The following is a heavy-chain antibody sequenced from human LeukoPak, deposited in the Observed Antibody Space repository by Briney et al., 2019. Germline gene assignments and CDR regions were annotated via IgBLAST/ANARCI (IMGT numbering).Heavy chain of an antibody. CDR2: ISYDGSAD. D-gene: IGHD6-19*01. J-gene: IGHJ4*02. Sequence: SGGSLRLSCAASGFSFGSFGMHWVRQAPGKGLEWLALISYDGSADYYADSVKGRFTISRDNSKNTLSLQMNSLRAEDTALYYCVKERRGWYHENWDQGTLVTVSS. V-gene: IGHV3-30*18. CDR3: VKERRGWYHEN. CDR1: GFSFGSFG.